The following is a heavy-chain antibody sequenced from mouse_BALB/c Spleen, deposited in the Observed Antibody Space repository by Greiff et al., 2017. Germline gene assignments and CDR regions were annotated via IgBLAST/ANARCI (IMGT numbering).Heavy chain of an antibody. Sequence: VKVVESGGGLVQPGGSRKLSCAASGFTFSSFGMHWVRQAPEKGLEWVAYISSGSSTIYYADTVKGRFTISRDNPKNTLFLQMTSLRYEDTAMYYCARYGGTGYFDDWGGGTTVSVAA. CDR2: ISSGSSTI. V-gene: IGHV5-17*02. CDR3: ARYGGTGYFDD. D-gene: IGHD3-3*01. CDR1: GFTFSSFG. J-gene: IGHJ1*01.